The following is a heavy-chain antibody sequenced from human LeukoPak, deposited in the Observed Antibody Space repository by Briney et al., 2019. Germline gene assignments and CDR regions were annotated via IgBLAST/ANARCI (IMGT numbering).Heavy chain of an antibody. Sequence: GESLRLSCAASGFTFSSYSMNWVRQAPGKGLEWVSSISSSSSYIYYADSVKGRFTISRDNAKNSLYLQMNSLRAEDTAVYYCARQYCSGGSCYSLFTYYYYMDVWGKGTTVTVSS. CDR2: ISSSSSYI. V-gene: IGHV3-21*01. CDR3: ARQYCSGGSCYSLFTYYYYMDV. CDR1: GFTFSSYS. D-gene: IGHD2-15*01. J-gene: IGHJ6*03.